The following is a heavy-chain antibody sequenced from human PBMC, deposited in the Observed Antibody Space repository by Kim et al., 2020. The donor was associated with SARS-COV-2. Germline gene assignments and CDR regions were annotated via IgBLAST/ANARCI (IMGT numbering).Heavy chain of an antibody. D-gene: IGHD1-26*01. CDR3: ARDQGGRYVDY. J-gene: IGHJ4*02. CDR2: ISYSGSK. Sequence: SETLSLTCAVSGGSFSSVAYYWSWIRRPPGQGLEWIGYISYSGSKYFNPSLQSRVTMSVDTSKNQFSLDLSSVTAAVTAVYFCARDQGGRYVDYWGQGALVTVSS. CDR1: GGSFSSVAYY. V-gene: IGHV4-30-4*01.